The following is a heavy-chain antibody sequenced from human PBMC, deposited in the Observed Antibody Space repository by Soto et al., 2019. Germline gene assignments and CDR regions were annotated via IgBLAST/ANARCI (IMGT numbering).Heavy chain of an antibody. CDR3: ARRKTWCSSTSCYIDY. Sequence: EVQLVQSGAEVKKPGESLKISCKGSGYSFTSYWIGWVRQMPGKGLEWMGIIYPGDSDTRYSPSFQGQVTISADKSISTAYLQWSSLKASDTAMYYCARRKTWCSSTSCYIDYWGQGTLVTVSS. J-gene: IGHJ4*02. CDR2: IYPGDSDT. CDR1: GYSFTSYW. D-gene: IGHD2-2*02. V-gene: IGHV5-51*01.